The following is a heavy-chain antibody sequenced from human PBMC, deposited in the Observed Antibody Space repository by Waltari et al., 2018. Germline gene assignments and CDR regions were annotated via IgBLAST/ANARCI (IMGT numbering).Heavy chain of an antibody. J-gene: IGHJ2*01. D-gene: IGHD3-16*01. CDR3: AKALTPSVGGYFDL. V-gene: IGHV3-9*03. CDR1: GFTFDDYA. CDR2: ISWNSGSI. Sequence: EVQLVESGGGLVQPGRSLRLSCAASGFTFDDYAMHWVRQAPGKGLEWVSGISWNSGSIGYADSVKGRLTISRDNAKNSLYLQMNSLRAEDMALYYCAKALTPSVGGYFDLWGRGTLVTVSS.